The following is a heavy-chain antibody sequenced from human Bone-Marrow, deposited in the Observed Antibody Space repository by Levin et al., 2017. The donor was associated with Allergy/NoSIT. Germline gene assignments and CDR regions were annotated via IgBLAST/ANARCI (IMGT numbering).Heavy chain of an antibody. CDR2: LFYSGAT. CDR1: GDSISSGAFY. Sequence: TSETLSLTCTVSGDSISSGAFYWSWIRQHPGRGLEWIGYLFYSGATYYNPSLRRRVTTSVDTTQNQFYLNLSSVTAADAAVYYCARGGYYYGNDAFDIWGQGTVVSVSS. D-gene: IGHD3-10*01. V-gene: IGHV4-31*03. J-gene: IGHJ3*02. CDR3: ARGGYYYGNDAFDI.